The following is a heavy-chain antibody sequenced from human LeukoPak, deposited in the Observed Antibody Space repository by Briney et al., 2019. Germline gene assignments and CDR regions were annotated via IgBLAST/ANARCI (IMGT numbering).Heavy chain of an antibody. CDR3: ARNGGSGTYYDGSFDY. CDR2: IYTSGST. Sequence: SETLSLTCTVSGGSISSYYWSWIRQSAGKGLEWIGRIYTSGSTNYNPSLKSRVTMSVDTSKNQFSLKLSSVTAADTAVYYCARNGGSGTYYDGSFDYWGQGTLVTVSS. V-gene: IGHV4-4*07. D-gene: IGHD1-26*01. J-gene: IGHJ4*02. CDR1: GGSISSYY.